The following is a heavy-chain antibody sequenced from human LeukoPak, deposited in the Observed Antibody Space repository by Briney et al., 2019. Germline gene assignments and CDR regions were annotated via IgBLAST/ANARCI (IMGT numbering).Heavy chain of an antibody. J-gene: IGHJ3*02. Sequence: SETLSLTCSVSGGSISSGGYSWNWIRQPPGKGLEWIGFIYHSGGTSYYPSLHGRLSMSVDRSKNQFSLSLKSVTAADTAVYYCARAGPGYSDGYEHPEGLDAFDIWGRGTMVTVSS. D-gene: IGHD5-18*01. CDR2: IYHSGGT. CDR1: GGSISSGGYS. V-gene: IGHV4-30-2*01. CDR3: ARAGPGYSDGYEHPEGLDAFDI.